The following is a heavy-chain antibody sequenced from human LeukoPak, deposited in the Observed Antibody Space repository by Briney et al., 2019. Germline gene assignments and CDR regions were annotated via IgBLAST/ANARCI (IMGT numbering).Heavy chain of an antibody. CDR3: VTRGTTVTKYLES. V-gene: IGHV3-53*01. Sequence: GGSLRLSCAASGFTVSSNYMSWVRRAPGKGLEWVSTIGADDVTYYAASVKGRFTISRDNSKNTLHLLMKGLRAEDTAVYYCVTRGTTVTKYLESWGQGTLVTVSS. J-gene: IGHJ4*02. D-gene: IGHD1-1*01. CDR1: GFTVSSNY. CDR2: IGADDVT.